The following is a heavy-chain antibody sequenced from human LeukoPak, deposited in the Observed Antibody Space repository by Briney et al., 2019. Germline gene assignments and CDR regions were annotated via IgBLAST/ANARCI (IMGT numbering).Heavy chain of an antibody. Sequence: SETLSLTCAVYGGSFSGYYWRWFRQPPGRGLEWSGGINHSGSTTYNPSLKSRVTISVDTSRNQFSLKLSSVTAADTAVYYCAIAVGVANWFDPWGQGTLVTVSS. V-gene: IGHV4-34*01. J-gene: IGHJ5*02. CDR3: AIAVGVANWFDP. CDR2: INHSGST. CDR1: GGSFSGYY. D-gene: IGHD2-8*01.